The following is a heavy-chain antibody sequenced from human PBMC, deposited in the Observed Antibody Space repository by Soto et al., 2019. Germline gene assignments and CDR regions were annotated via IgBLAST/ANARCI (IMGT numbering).Heavy chain of an antibody. CDR1: GDTFNFYS. V-gene: IGHV1-69*04. Sequence: QVQLVQSGAEVKKRGSSLKVSCKASGDTFNFYSINWVRQAPGLGLEWMGRVNPILSMSNYAQRFQGRVTMTADKSTSTAYMELSGLRSEDTAIYYCATSYGSGYRAFDFWGQGALVTVSS. D-gene: IGHD3-10*01. J-gene: IGHJ4*02. CDR3: ATSYGSGYRAFDF. CDR2: VNPILSMS.